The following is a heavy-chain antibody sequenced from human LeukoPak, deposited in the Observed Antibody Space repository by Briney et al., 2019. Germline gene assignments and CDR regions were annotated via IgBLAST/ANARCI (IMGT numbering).Heavy chain of an antibody. CDR2: ISSSGSST. CDR3: AKDWNVSGWYGRLSY. J-gene: IGHJ4*02. D-gene: IGHD6-19*01. Sequence: GGTLRLSCAASGFTFSSYGMSWVRQAPGKGLEWVSAISSSGSSTYYADSVKGRFTISRDNSKNTLYLQMNSLRAEDTAVYYCAKDWNVSGWYGRLSYWGQGTLVTVSS. V-gene: IGHV3-23*01. CDR1: GFTFSSYG.